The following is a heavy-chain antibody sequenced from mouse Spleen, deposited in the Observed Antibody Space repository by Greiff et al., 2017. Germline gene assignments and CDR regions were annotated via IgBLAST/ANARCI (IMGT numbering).Heavy chain of an antibody. J-gene: IGHJ1*03. CDR1: GFTFSSYT. CDR2: ISGGGGNT. D-gene: IGHD4-1*01. Sequence: EVKVVESGGGLVKPGGSLKLSCAASGFTFSSYTMSWVRQTPEKRLEWVATISGGGGNTYYPDSVKGRFTISRDNAKNTLYLQMSSLRSEDTALYYCARQRTGRGNWYFDVWGTGTTVTVSS. V-gene: IGHV5-9*01. CDR3: ARQRTGRGNWYFDV.